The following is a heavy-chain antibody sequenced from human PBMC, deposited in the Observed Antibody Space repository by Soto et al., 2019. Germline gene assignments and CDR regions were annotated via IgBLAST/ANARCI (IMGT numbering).Heavy chain of an antibody. CDR1: GFTFSSYG. V-gene: IGHV3-33*01. Sequence: QVQLVESGGGVVQPGRSLRLSCAASGFTFSSYGMHWVRQAPGKGLEWVAVIWYDGSNKYYADSVKGRFTIPRDNSKNTLYLQMNSLRAEDTAVYYCARDLTIAVAGAFDIWGQGTMVTVSS. D-gene: IGHD6-19*01. CDR2: IWYDGSNK. CDR3: ARDLTIAVAGAFDI. J-gene: IGHJ3*02.